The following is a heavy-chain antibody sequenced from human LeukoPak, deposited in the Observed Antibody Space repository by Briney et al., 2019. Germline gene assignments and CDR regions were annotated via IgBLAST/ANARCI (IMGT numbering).Heavy chain of an antibody. CDR3: AREGADY. CDR2: ISYDGSNK. V-gene: IGHV3-30*04. Sequence: GRSLRLSCAASGFTFSSYAMHWVRQAPGKGLEWVAVISYDGSNKYYADSVKGRFTISRDNSKNTLYLQMSSLRAEDTAVYYCAREGADYWGQGTLVTVSS. CDR1: GFTFSSYA. D-gene: IGHD1-26*01. J-gene: IGHJ4*02.